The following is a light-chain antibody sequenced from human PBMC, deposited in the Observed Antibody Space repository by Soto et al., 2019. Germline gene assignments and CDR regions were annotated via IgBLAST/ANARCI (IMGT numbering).Light chain of an antibody. CDR2: KDS. CDR3: QSADISGTRV. CDR1: ALPKQH. Sequence: SSELTQPPSVSLSPGQTARITCSGDALPKQHSYWYQQRPGQAPLLVIYKDSERPSGIPERFSGSSSGTTVTLTISGVQAEDEADYYCQSADISGTRVFGGGTQLTVL. J-gene: IGLJ3*02. V-gene: IGLV3-25*03.